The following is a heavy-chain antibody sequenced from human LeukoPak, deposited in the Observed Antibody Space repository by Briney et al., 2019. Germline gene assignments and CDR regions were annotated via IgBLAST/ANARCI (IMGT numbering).Heavy chain of an antibody. CDR2: INHSGNT. Sequence: SETLSLTCAVYGGSFSGYYWSWIRQPPGKGLEWIGEINHSGNTNYNPSLKSRVTILVDTSKNQFSLKLRSVTAADTAVYYCARDSGTTGVVKFDPWGQGTLVTVSS. CDR1: GGSFSGYY. V-gene: IGHV4-34*01. CDR3: ARDSGTTGVVKFDP. D-gene: IGHD4-23*01. J-gene: IGHJ5*02.